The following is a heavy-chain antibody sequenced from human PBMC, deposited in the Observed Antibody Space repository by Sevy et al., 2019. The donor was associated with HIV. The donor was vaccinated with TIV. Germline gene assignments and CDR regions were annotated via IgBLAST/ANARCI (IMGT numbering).Heavy chain of an antibody. CDR1: GFTFSSFA. CDR2: ISGSGGGK. CDR3: AKEVYRGSYLED. D-gene: IGHD3-10*01. J-gene: IGHJ4*02. V-gene: IGHV3-23*01. Sequence: GGSLRLSCAASGFTFSSFAISWVRQAPGKGLEWVSDISGSGGGKKYADSVKGRFTVSRDNAKNTVFLQMNNLRGEDTGLYYCAKEVYRGSYLEDWGQGTLVTVSS.